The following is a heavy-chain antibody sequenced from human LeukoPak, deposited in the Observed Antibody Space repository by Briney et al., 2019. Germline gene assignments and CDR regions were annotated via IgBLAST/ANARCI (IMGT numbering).Heavy chain of an antibody. D-gene: IGHD1-1*01. Sequence: GGSLRLSCAASGFTFSSYAMSWVRQAPEKGMEWVTSISGTGGSTFYADSMKGRLTISRDNSKTTLYLHMNSLRSEDTAISYWAKALKRTSERNFGSCLDSWGQGTLVTVSS. J-gene: IGHJ4*02. CDR2: ISGTGGST. CDR3: AKALKRTSERNFGSCLDS. CDR1: GFTFSSYA. V-gene: IGHV3-23*01.